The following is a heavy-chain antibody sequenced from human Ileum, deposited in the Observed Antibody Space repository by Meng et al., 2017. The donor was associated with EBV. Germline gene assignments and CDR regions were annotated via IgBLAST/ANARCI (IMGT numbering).Heavy chain of an antibody. V-gene: IGHV1-8*01. D-gene: IGHD3-16*01. Sequence: GQLVESGAEVKKPGASVKVHCKASGYTFINHDINWVPQAAGQGLESIGWMNSYTGNAGYAQKFRGRVTMTRDTSINTAYLEVISLTSEDTAVYYCARGSGAGGRDWFDPWGQGTLVTVSS. CDR1: GYTFINHD. CDR2: MNSYTGNA. J-gene: IGHJ5*02. CDR3: ARGSGAGGRDWFDP.